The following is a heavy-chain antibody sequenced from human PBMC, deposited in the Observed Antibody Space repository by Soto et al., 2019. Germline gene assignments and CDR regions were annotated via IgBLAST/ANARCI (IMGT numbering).Heavy chain of an antibody. CDR2: ISGSGGST. V-gene: IGHV3-23*01. Sequence: GGSLRLSCAASGFTFSSYAMSWVRQAPGKGLEWVSAISGSGGSTYYADSVKGRFTISRDNSKNTLYLQMNSLRAEDTAVYYCARSPGRGSRGEDAFDIWGQGTMVTVSS. CDR1: GFTFSSYA. D-gene: IGHD3-16*01. CDR3: ARSPGRGSRGEDAFDI. J-gene: IGHJ3*02.